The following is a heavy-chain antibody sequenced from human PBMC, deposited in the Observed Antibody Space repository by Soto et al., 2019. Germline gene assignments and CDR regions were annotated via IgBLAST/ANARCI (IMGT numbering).Heavy chain of an antibody. D-gene: IGHD3-3*01. CDR3: ARSPTFLDRFDP. V-gene: IGHV4-59*01. CDR1: GGSMSGYY. J-gene: IGHJ5*02. CDR2: IYYSGST. Sequence: PSETLSLTCTVSGGSMSGYYWNWIRQPPGEGLQWIGNIYYSGSTNYNHSLKSRVTISVDTSKNHFSLKVNSVTTADTAVYYCARSPTFLDRFDPWGEGTLVTVSS.